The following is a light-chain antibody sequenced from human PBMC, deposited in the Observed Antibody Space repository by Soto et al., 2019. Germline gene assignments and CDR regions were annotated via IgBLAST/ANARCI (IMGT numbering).Light chain of an antibody. Sequence: QSALTQPASVSGSPGQSITISCTGTSGDIGSYTYVSWYQQYPGKAPKLLISEVTNRPSGVSNRFSGSKSGNTASLTTSGLQAEEEAHDYCSSYTTNSPPVVFGGGTKLTVL. CDR3: SSYTTNSPPVV. V-gene: IGLV2-14*01. CDR1: SGDIGSYTY. J-gene: IGLJ2*01. CDR2: EVT.